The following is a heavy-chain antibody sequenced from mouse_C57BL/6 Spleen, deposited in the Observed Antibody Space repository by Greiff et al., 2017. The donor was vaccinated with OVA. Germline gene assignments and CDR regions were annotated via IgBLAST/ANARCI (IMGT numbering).Heavy chain of an antibody. CDR2: IYPGDGDT. J-gene: IGHJ2*01. V-gene: IGHV1-80*01. D-gene: IGHD1-1*01. CDR3: ARSTVVAPDY. CDR1: GYAFSSYW. Sequence: QVQLKESGAELVKPGASVKISCKASGYAFSSYWMNWVKQRPGQGLEWIGQIYPGDGDTNYNGKFKGKATLTADKSSSTAYMQLSSLTSEDSAVYICARSTVVAPDYWGQGTTLTVSS.